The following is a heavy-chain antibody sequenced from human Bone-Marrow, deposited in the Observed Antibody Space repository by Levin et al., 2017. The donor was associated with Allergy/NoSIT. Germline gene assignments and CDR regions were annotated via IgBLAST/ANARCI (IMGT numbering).Heavy chain of an antibody. D-gene: IGHD5-18*01. Sequence: GESLKISCAASGFTFSNAWMSWVRQAPGKGLEWVGRIKSKTDGGTTDYAAPVKGRFTISRDDSKNTLYLQMNSLKTEDTAVYYCTTAVVVDTAMAYNWFDPWGQGTLVTVSS. J-gene: IGHJ5*02. CDR1: GFTFSNAW. CDR3: TTAVVVDTAMAYNWFDP. CDR2: IKSKTDGGTT. V-gene: IGHV3-15*01.